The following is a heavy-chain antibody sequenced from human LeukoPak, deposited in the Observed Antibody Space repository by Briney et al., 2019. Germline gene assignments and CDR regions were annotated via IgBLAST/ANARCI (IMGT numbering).Heavy chain of an antibody. D-gene: IGHD2-2*01. CDR2: INPNSGGT. Sequence: ASVKVSCKASGYTFTGDYMHWVRQAPGQGLEWMGWINPNSGGTNYAQKFQGRVTMTRDTSISTAYMELSRLRSDDTAVYYCARGFYCSSASCYRNWFDPWGQGTLVTVSS. CDR1: GYTFTGDY. J-gene: IGHJ5*02. V-gene: IGHV1-2*02. CDR3: ARGFYCSSASCYRNWFDP.